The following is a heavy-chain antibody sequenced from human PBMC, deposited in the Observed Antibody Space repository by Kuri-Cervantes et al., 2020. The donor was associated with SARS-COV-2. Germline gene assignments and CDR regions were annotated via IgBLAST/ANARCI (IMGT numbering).Heavy chain of an antibody. CDR1: GFTFSNAW. Sequence: GGSLRLSCAASGFTFSNAWMSWVRQAPGKGLEWVGRIKSKTDGGTADYAAPVKGRFTISRDDSKSIAYLQMNSLKTEDTAVYYCTRADFWSGYYCYWGQGTLVTVSS. V-gene: IGHV3-15*01. D-gene: IGHD3-3*01. CDR3: TRADFWSGYYCY. CDR2: IKSKTDGGTA. J-gene: IGHJ4*02.